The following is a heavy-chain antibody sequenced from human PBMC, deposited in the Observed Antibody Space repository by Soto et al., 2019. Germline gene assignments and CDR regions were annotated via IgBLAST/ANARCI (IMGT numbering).Heavy chain of an antibody. V-gene: IGHV4-31*03. CDR3: ARDRPEAPNGRDYGDYRGAFDI. Sequence: QVQLQESGPGLVKASQTLSLTCTVSGGSISSGDYYWSWIRQHPGKGLEWIGYIYYSGSTYYNPSLKSRVTISVDTSKNPFSLKLSSVTAADTAVYYCARDRPEAPNGRDYGDYRGAFDIWGQGTMVTVSS. J-gene: IGHJ3*02. CDR1: GGSISSGDYY. D-gene: IGHD4-17*01. CDR2: IYYSGST.